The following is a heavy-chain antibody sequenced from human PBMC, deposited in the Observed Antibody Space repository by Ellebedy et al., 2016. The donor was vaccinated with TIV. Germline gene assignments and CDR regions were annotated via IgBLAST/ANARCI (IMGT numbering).Heavy chain of an antibody. Sequence: SETLSLTCTVPGDSLSSSSTYWGCIRQPPGKGLEWTGSTYHSWNTYYNPSLGSRVTLSVDTSQGQFSLKLSSVTAADTAVYYCARWFGELLYVRWFDTWGQGTLVTVSS. V-gene: IGHV4-39*01. D-gene: IGHD3-10*01. CDR2: TYHSWNT. J-gene: IGHJ5*02. CDR1: GDSLSSSSTY. CDR3: ARWFGELLYVRWFDT.